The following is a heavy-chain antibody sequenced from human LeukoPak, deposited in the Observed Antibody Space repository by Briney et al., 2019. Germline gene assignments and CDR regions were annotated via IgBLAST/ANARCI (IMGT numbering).Heavy chain of an antibody. D-gene: IGHD1-26*01. Sequence: ASVRVSCKASGYTFTSYGISWVRQAPGQGLEWMGWISAYNGNTNYAQKLQGRVTTTTDTSTSTAYMELRSLRSDDTAVYYCARGYSGSFMSDAFDIWGQGTMVTVSS. CDR2: ISAYNGNT. CDR1: GYTFTSYG. J-gene: IGHJ3*02. V-gene: IGHV1-18*01. CDR3: ARGYSGSFMSDAFDI.